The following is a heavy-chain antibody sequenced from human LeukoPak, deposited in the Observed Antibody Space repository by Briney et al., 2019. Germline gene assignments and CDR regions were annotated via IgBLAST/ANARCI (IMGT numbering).Heavy chain of an antibody. D-gene: IGHD3-22*01. J-gene: IGHJ5*02. V-gene: IGHV1-2*06. CDR1: GCTFTGYY. CDR3: ARDASRDYYDSSGYYYEDWFDP. CDR2: INPNSGGT. Sequence: ASVKVSCKASGCTFTGYYMHWVRQAPGQGLEWMGRINPNSGGTNYAQKFQGRVTMTRDTSISTAYMELSRLRSDDTAVYYCARDASRDYYDSSGYYYEDWFDPWGQGTLVTVSS.